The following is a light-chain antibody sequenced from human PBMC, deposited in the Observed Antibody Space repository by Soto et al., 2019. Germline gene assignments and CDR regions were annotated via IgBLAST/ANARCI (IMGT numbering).Light chain of an antibody. Sequence: DIQMTQSPSSLSASVGDRVTITCQASQDISNYLNWYQQKLGKAPKLLIYDASHLQTGVPSGFSGSGSGTDFTLTISSLQPEDIATYYCQQYKILPITFGQGTRLEIK. V-gene: IGKV1-33*01. J-gene: IGKJ5*01. CDR3: QQYKILPIT. CDR1: QDISNY. CDR2: DAS.